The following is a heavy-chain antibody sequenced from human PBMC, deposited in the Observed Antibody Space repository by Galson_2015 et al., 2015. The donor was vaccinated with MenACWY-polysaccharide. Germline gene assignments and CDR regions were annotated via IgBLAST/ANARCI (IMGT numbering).Heavy chain of an antibody. CDR3: VRAGPMDY. V-gene: IGHV3-74*01. Sequence: SLRLSCAASGFTFSTYWMYWVRQAPGKGLVWVSRIKSDGNSTTYADSVKGRFTISRDNAKNTLYLQMNSLRAEDTAVYYCVRAGPMDYWGQGTLVTVSS. CDR1: GFTFSTYW. J-gene: IGHJ4*02. CDR2: IKSDGNST.